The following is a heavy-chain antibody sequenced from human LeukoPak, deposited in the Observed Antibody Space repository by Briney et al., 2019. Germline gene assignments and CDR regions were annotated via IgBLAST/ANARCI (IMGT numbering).Heavy chain of an antibody. V-gene: IGHV4-34*01. CDR1: GGSFSGYY. J-gene: IGHJ5*02. CDR2: INHSGRT. Sequence: SETLSLTCVVYGGSFSGYYWSWIRQPPEKGLEWIGEINHSGRTNYNPSLKSRVTISLDTSNNQFALRLSSVTAADTAVYYCARGLWSGYRARAQTRFAWFDPWGQGTLVTVSS. CDR3: ARGLWSGYRARAQTRFAWFDP. D-gene: IGHD3-3*01.